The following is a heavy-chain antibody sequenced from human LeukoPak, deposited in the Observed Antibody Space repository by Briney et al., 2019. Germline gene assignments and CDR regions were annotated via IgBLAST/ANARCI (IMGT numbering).Heavy chain of an antibody. CDR1: GGSISSSNW. Sequence: PSGTLSLTCAVSGGSISSSNWWSWVRQPPGKGLEWIGEIYHSGSTNYNPSLKSRVTMSVDTSKNQFSLKLSSVTAADTAVYYCARDDYYGSGYYMDVWGKGTTVTVSS. CDR3: ARDDYYGSGYYMDV. V-gene: IGHV4-4*02. J-gene: IGHJ6*03. D-gene: IGHD3-10*01. CDR2: IYHSGST.